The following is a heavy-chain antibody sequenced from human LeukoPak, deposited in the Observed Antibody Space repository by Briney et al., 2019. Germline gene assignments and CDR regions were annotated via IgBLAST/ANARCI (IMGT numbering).Heavy chain of an antibody. CDR3: ARRGATSGNYYYYYGMDV. D-gene: IGHD2-2*01. Sequence: ASVKVSCKASGYTFTGYYMHWVRQAPGQGLEWMGWINPNSGGTNYAQKFQGRVTMTRGTSISTAYMELSRLRSDDTAVYYCARRGATSGNYYYYYGMDVWGQGTTVTVSS. CDR2: INPNSGGT. V-gene: IGHV1-2*02. CDR1: GYTFTGYY. J-gene: IGHJ6*02.